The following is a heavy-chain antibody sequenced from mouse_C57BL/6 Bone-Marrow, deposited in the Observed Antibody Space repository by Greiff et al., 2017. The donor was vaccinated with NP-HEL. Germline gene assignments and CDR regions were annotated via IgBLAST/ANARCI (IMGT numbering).Heavy chain of an antibody. V-gene: IGHV3-6*01. CDR1: GYSITSGYY. J-gene: IGHJ4*01. CDR2: ISYDGSN. CDR3: ARYDYGFYAMDY. D-gene: IGHD2-4*01. Sequence: DVQLVESGPGLVKPSQSLSLTCSVTGYSITSGYYWNWIRQFPGNKLEWMGYISYDGSNNYNPSLKNRISITRDTSKNQFFLKLNSVTTEDTATYYCARYDYGFYAMDYWGQGTSVTVSS.